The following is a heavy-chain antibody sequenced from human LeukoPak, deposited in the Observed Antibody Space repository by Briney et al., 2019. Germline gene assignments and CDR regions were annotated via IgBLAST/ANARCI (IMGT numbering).Heavy chain of an antibody. V-gene: IGHV3-48*03. D-gene: IGHD5-18*01. Sequence: GGSLRLSCAASGFPFSSYEMNWVRQAPGKGLEWVSYISSSGSTIYYADSVKGRFTISRDNAKNSLYLQMNSLRAEDTAVYYCARGYSYGSDYWGQGTLVTVSS. CDR1: GFPFSSYE. CDR2: ISSSGSTI. CDR3: ARGYSYGSDY. J-gene: IGHJ4*02.